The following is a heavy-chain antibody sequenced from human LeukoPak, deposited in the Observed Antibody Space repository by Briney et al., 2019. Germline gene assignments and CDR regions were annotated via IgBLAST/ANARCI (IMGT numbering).Heavy chain of an antibody. CDR1: GFTFSGSA. CDR2: IRSKAKSYAT. J-gene: IGHJ4*02. V-gene: IGHV3-73*01. D-gene: IGHD2-21*02. Sequence: GGSLRHSCAASGFTFSGSAIHWVRQASGKGLEWVGHIRSKAKSYATAYAASVKGRFTISRDDSKNTAYLQINSLKPEDTAVYYCTRHLSPSNCGGDCYPLDYWGQGTLVTVSS. CDR3: TRHLSPSNCGGDCYPLDY.